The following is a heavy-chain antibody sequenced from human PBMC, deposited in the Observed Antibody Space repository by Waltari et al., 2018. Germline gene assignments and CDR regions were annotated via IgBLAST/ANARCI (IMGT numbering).Heavy chain of an antibody. CDR2: ISANAGRT. V-gene: IGHV3-23*01. CDR1: GFTFSNFA. Sequence: EVQLLESGGAMVQPGGSLRLSCAASGFTFSNFAMSWVRQAPGKGLEWVSGISANAGRTYFADSVKGRFSISRDNSRNTLYLHMNSLRAGDTAVYYCARAREQNYDFWNGYSFYFDHWGQGALVTVSS. CDR3: ARAREQNYDFWNGYSFYFDH. J-gene: IGHJ4*02. D-gene: IGHD3-3*01.